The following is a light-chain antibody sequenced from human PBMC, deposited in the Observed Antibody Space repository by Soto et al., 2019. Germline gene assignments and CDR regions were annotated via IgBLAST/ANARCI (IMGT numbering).Light chain of an antibody. J-gene: IGKJ5*01. V-gene: IGKV3-11*01. CDR1: QSVNNY. CDR3: QHRSIWPVS. Sequence: EIVLTQSPATLSLSPGERATLSCRASQSVNNYLHWYQQKPGQAPRLLIFDASNRATGIPPRFSGSGSATDFTLTISSLESEDFAVYYCQHRSIWPVSFGQGKRLEIK. CDR2: DAS.